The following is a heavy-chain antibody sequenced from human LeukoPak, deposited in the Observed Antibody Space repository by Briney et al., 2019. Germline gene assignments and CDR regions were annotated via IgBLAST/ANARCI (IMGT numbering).Heavy chain of an antibody. V-gene: IGHV4-39*01. CDR1: GGSISSSSYY. CDR2: IYYSGST. J-gene: IGHJ3*02. Sequence: SETLSLTCTVSGGSISSSSYYWGWIRQPPGKGLEWIGSIYYSGSTYYNPSLKSRVTISVDTSKNQFSLKLSSVTAADTAVYYCASPNIVVVRGKGAFDIWGQGTMVTVSS. CDR3: ASPNIVVVRGKGAFDI. D-gene: IGHD2-21*01.